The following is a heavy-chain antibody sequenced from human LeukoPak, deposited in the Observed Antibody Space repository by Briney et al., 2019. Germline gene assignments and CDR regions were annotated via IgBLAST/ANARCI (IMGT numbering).Heavy chain of an antibody. Sequence: SETLSLTCIVSGGSLISPNYYWGCIRQPPGKGLEWIATIYYSGTTYYNTSLKSRLTISVDTSRNQFSLKLTSVTAADTAVYYCARHDYYGSLNWFDPWGQGTLITVSS. CDR2: IYYSGTT. V-gene: IGHV4-39*01. J-gene: IGHJ5*02. D-gene: IGHD3-10*01. CDR1: GGSLISPNYY. CDR3: ARHDYYGSLNWFDP.